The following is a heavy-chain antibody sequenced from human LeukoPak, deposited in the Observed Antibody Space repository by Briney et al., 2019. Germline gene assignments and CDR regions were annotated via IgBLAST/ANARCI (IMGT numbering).Heavy chain of an antibody. D-gene: IGHD6-19*01. CDR3: ARQEIAVAGTFWFDP. J-gene: IGHJ5*02. CDR1: GGSISSGSYY. CDR2: IYYSGST. V-gene: IGHV4-39*01. Sequence: SQTLSLTCTVSGGSISSGSYYWGWIRQPPGKGLEWIGSIYYSGSTYYNPSLKSRVTISVDTSKNQFSLKLSSVTAADTAVYYCARQEIAVAGTFWFDPWGQGTLVTVSS.